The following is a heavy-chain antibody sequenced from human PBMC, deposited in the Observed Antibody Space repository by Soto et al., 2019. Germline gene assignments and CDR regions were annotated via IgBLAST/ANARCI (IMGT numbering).Heavy chain of an antibody. CDR2: ISAYNGNT. J-gene: IGHJ4*02. V-gene: IGHV1-18*01. CDR1: GYTFTSYG. Sequence: ASLKVSCKSSGYTFTSYGISWVRRAPGQGVEWMGWISAYNGNTNYAQKLQGRVTMTTDTSTSTAYMELRSLRSDDTAVYYCARDQFDVAVAGSDYWGQGTLVTVS. CDR3: ARDQFDVAVAGSDY. D-gene: IGHD6-19*01.